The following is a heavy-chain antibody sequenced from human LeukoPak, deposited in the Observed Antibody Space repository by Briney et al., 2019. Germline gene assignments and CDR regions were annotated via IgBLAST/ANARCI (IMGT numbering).Heavy chain of an antibody. Sequence: GASVKVSCKASGYTFTRYGLSWVRQAPGQGLEWMGWISVYNGNTNYAHKFQDRVTMTTDTSTSTAYMELRSLRSDDTAVYYCASEQNWGSFDYWGQGTLVTVSS. CDR3: ASEQNWGSFDY. CDR2: ISVYNGNT. V-gene: IGHV1-18*01. J-gene: IGHJ4*02. D-gene: IGHD7-27*01. CDR1: GYTFTRYG.